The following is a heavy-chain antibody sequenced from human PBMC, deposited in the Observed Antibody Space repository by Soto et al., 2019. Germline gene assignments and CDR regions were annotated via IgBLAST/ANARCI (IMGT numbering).Heavy chain of an antibody. CDR3: ARRGFWSGFT. Sequence: SETLSLTCTVSGDSINSGDFYWSWIRQPPGKGLQFIGYIYYSGSIHYDPSLNGRVTISVDTSKNQFSLKVTSVTAADTAVYYCARRGFWSGFTWGQGTLVTVSS. V-gene: IGHV4-30-4*01. CDR2: IYYSGSI. CDR1: GDSINSGDFY. J-gene: IGHJ5*02. D-gene: IGHD3-3*01.